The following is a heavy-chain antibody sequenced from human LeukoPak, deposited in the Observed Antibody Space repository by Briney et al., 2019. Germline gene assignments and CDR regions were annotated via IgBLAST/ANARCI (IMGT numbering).Heavy chain of an antibody. CDR3: AKGGQWLARLDY. D-gene: IGHD6-19*01. V-gene: IGHV3-23*01. J-gene: IGHJ4*02. CDR2: IRPSGDNT. Sequence: GGALRLSCAASGFTFSSYDMTWVRQAPGRGLEWVSSIRPSGDNTYYGDSVKGRFTISRDNSKNTLYLQMNSLRAEDTAVYYCAKGGQWLARLDYWGQGTLVTVSS. CDR1: GFTFSSYD.